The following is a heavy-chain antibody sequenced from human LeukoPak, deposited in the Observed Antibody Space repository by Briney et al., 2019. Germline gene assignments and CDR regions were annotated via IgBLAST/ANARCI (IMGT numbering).Heavy chain of an antibody. V-gene: IGHV4-59*12. CDR1: GGSISSYY. CDR3: ARGLNTYYYDSSGYYRYAGGRYFDY. Sequence: SETLSLTCTVSGGSISSYYWSWIRQPPGKGLEWIGYIYYSGSTNYNPSLKSRVTISVDTSKNQFSLKLSSVTAADTAVYYCARGLNTYYYDSSGYYRYAGGRYFDYWGQGTLVTVSS. CDR2: IYYSGST. J-gene: IGHJ4*02. D-gene: IGHD3-22*01.